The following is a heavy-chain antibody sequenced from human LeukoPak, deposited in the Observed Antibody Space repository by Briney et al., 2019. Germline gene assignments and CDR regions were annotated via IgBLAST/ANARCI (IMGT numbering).Heavy chain of an antibody. CDR2: INPNSGGT. J-gene: IGHJ4*02. D-gene: IGHD3-10*01. Sequence: ASVKVSCKASGYTFTGYYMHWVRQAPGQGLEWMGWINPNSGGTNYAQKLQGRVTMTTDTSTSTAYMELRSLRSDDTAVYYFARDHTKSWFGELPAFDYWGQGTLVTVSS. V-gene: IGHV1-2*02. CDR1: GYTFTGYY. CDR3: ARDHTKSWFGELPAFDY.